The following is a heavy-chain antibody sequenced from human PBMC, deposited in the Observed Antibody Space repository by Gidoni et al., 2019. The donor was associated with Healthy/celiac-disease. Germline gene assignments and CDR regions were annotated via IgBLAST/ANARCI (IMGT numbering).Heavy chain of an antibody. D-gene: IGHD3-10*01. CDR2: IRSKANSYAT. J-gene: IGHJ4*02. V-gene: IGHV3-73*02. Sequence: EVQLVESGGGLVQPGWSLKLSCAASGFTFRGSAMHWVRQASGKGLEWVGRIRSKANSYATAYAASVKGRFTISRDDSKNTAYLQMNSLKTEDTAVYYCTSRNGNPYGSMDYWGQGTLVTVSS. CDR1: GFTFRGSA. CDR3: TSRNGNPYGSMDY.